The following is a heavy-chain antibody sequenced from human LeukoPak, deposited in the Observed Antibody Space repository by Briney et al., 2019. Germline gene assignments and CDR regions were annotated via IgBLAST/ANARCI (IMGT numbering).Heavy chain of an antibody. CDR1: GDSVSNNNAA. V-gene: IGHV6-1*01. CDR2: TYYRSKWYT. D-gene: IGHD3-16*01. Sequence: SQTLSLTCAISGDSVSNNNAAWNWIRRGLEWLGRTYYRSKWYTDYAVSVSSRITINPDASKNQFSLQLNSVTPEDTAVYYCASSSLRGSDAFDIWGQGTMVTVSS. J-gene: IGHJ3*02. CDR3: ASSSLRGSDAFDI.